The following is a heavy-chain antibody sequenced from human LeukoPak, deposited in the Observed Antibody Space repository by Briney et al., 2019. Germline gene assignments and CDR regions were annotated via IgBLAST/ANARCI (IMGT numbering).Heavy chain of an antibody. V-gene: IGHV1-69*05. J-gene: IGHJ5*02. CDR1: GGTFISYA. D-gene: IGHD3-10*01. CDR3: ARVNDYYGSVSYLFDP. CDR2: IIPIFGTA. Sequence: ASVKVSCKASGGTFISYAISWVRQAPGQGLEWMGGIIPIFGTANYAQKFQGRVTITTDESTSTAYMELSSLRSEDTAVYYCARVNDYYGSVSYLFDPWGQGTLVTVSS.